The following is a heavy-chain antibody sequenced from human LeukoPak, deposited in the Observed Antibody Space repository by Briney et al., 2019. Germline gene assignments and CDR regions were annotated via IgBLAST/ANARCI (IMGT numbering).Heavy chain of an antibody. CDR1: GFTFSSYS. Sequence: GGSLRLSCAASGFTFSSYSMNWLRHAPGEGLEWVSYISNSSSTIYYADSVKGRFTISRDNAKNSLYLQKNSLRAEDTAVYYCARDRRGSGSSFFDYWGQGTLVTVSS. CDR3: ARDRRGSGSSFFDY. J-gene: IGHJ4*02. CDR2: ISNSSSTI. D-gene: IGHD1-26*01. V-gene: IGHV3-48*01.